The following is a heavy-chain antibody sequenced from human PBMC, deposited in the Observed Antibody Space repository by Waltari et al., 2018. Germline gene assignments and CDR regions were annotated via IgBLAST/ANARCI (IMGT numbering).Heavy chain of an antibody. CDR3: ARVRSSSSGSGYYYYYYMDV. V-gene: IGHV1-69*04. CDR1: GGTFSSYA. D-gene: IGHD6-6*01. Sequence: QVQLVQSGAEVKKPGSSVKVSCKASGGTFSSYAISWVRQAPGHGLEWMGGIIPILGIANYAQKFQGRVTITADESTSTAYMELSSLRSEDTAVYYCARVRSSSSGSGYYYYYYMDVWGKGTTVTVSS. CDR2: IIPILGIA. J-gene: IGHJ6*03.